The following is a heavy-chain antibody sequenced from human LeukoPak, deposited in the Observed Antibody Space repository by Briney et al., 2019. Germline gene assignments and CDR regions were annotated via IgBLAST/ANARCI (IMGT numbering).Heavy chain of an antibody. CDR1: GVSFSGSYY. D-gene: IGHD3-3*01. CDR2: MHHSGNS. V-gene: IGHV4-39*07. J-gene: IGHJ4*02. Sequence: SSETLSLTCTVSGVSFSGSYYWAWIRPPPGKGLEWIGSMHHSGNSYYNPSPNRRVTISVDTSKNQFSLRLSAVTAADTAVYYCARARRDSGYYRIDYWGQGTLVTVSS. CDR3: ARARRDSGYYRIDY.